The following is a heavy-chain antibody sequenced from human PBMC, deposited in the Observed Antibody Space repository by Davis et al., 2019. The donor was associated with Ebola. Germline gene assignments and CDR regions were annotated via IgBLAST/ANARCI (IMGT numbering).Heavy chain of an antibody. CDR2: ISWSGGTI. J-gene: IGHJ4*02. D-gene: IGHD1-26*01. CDR1: GFAFHHYA. CDR3: ARMYSGSPEGGDY. V-gene: IGHV3-9*01. Sequence: GGSLRLSCAASGFAFHHYAMHWVRLAPGKGLEWVSGISWSGGTIGYGDSVKGRFTISRDNAKNSLYLQMNSLRAEDTAVYYCARMYSGSPEGGDYWGQGTLVIVSS.